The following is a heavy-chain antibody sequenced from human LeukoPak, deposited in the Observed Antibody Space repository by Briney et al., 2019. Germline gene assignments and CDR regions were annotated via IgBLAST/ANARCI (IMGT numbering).Heavy chain of an antibody. Sequence: PSETLSLTCNVSGFSLTIGYFWGWIRQPPGKGLEWIGSIFHSGSTYFNPSLKSRVTMSVDTSKNQFSLQLPSVTAADTAVYYCAGADYYDADGGHYWGQGTLVTVSS. V-gene: IGHV4-38-2*02. D-gene: IGHD3-3*01. J-gene: IGHJ4*02. CDR1: GFSLTIGYF. CDR3: AGADYYDADGGHY. CDR2: IFHSGST.